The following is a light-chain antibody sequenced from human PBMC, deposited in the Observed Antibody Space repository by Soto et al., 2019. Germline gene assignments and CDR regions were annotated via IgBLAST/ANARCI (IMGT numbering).Light chain of an antibody. J-gene: IGKJ1*01. CDR2: WAS. Sequence: DIVMTQSPDSLAVSLGERATINCKSSQSVLYSSNNKNYLAWYQQKPGQPPKLLIYWASTRESGVPDRFSGSGSVTDFTLAISSLQAEDVAVYYCQQYYSTPWTFVQGTKVEIK. CDR3: QQYYSTPWT. CDR1: QSVLYSSNNKNY. V-gene: IGKV4-1*01.